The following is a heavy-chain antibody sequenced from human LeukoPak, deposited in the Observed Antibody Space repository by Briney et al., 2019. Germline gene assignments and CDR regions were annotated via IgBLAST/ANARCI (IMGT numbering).Heavy chain of an antibody. CDR3: ATSSPRNYFDH. CDR2: IWYDGSQR. Sequence: PGGSLRLSCVASGFIFSTYGLHWVRQPPGRGLEWVAVIWYDGSQRYYADSVRGRFTISRDDSQNTIYLQVDSLRAEDTAVYYCATSSPRNYFDHWGQGTLVTVSS. J-gene: IGHJ4*02. D-gene: IGHD1-14*01. CDR1: GFIFSTYG. V-gene: IGHV3-33*01.